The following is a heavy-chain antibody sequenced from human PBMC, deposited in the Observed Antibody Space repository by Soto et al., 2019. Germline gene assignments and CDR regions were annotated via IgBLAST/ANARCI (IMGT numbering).Heavy chain of an antibody. CDR2: IIPIFGTA. CDR1: GGTFSSYA. J-gene: IGHJ6*02. Sequence: SVKVSCKASGGTFSSYAISWLRQAPGQGLEWMGGIIPIFGTANYAQKFQGRVTITADESTSTAYMELSSLRSEDTAVYYCARVHEGGMDVWGQGTTVTVSS. CDR3: ARVHEGGMDV. V-gene: IGHV1-69*13.